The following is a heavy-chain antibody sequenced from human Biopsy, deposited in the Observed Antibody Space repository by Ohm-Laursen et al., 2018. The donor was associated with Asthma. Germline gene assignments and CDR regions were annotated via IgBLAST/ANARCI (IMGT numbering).Heavy chain of an antibody. CDR1: RINLRNFG. CDR3: ARDVMEWYLPAFDF. D-gene: IGHD3-3*01. V-gene: IGHV3-30*03. CDR2: GGSYYDGGLK. J-gene: IGHJ4*02. Sequence: SLRLSCTASRINLRNFGVFWVRQAPGKGLEWVAVGGSYYDGGLKYYADSVNGRFTVSRDDSKNTLYLQMNSLRPDDTAVYYCARDVMEWYLPAFDFWGQGTLVTVSS.